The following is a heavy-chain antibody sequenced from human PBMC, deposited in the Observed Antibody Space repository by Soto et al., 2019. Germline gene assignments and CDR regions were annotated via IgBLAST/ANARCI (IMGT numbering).Heavy chain of an antibody. D-gene: IGHD1-26*01. CDR3: AKTIVGAVLGAFDI. J-gene: IGHJ3*02. CDR2: ISGSGGST. CDR1: GFTFSSYA. Sequence: GGSLRLSCAASGFTFSSYAMSWVRQAPGKGLEWVSAISGSGGSTYYPDSVKGRFTISRDTSNNTLYLQMNSLRAEDTAVYYCAKTIVGAVLGAFDIWGQGTMVTVSS. V-gene: IGHV3-23*01.